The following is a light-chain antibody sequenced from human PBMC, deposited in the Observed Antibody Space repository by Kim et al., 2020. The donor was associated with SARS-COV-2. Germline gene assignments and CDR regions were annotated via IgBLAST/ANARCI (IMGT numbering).Light chain of an antibody. CDR3: QVWDSSSDHWV. CDR2: YDT. CDR1: NIGSKS. J-gene: IGLJ3*02. Sequence: SYELTQPPSVSVAPGKTARISCGGNNIGSKSVHWYQQKPGQAPVLVIYYDTDRPSGIPERFSGSNSGNTATLTISRVEAGDEAASYCQVWDSSSDHWVFG. V-gene: IGLV3-21*04.